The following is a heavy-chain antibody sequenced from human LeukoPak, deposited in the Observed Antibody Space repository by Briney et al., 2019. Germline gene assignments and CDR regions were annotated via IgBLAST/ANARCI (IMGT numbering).Heavy chain of an antibody. CDR2: IIPIFGTA. V-gene: IGHV1-69*06. J-gene: IGHJ4*02. Sequence: SVKVSCKASGGTFSSYAISWVRQAPGQGLEWMGGIIPIFGTANYAQKFQVRVTITADKSTSTAYMELNSLRSDDTAVYYCARGDIFTALTKPFALDSWGQGTLVTVSS. CDR3: ARGDIFTALTKPFALDS. D-gene: IGHD3-9*01. CDR1: GGTFSSYA.